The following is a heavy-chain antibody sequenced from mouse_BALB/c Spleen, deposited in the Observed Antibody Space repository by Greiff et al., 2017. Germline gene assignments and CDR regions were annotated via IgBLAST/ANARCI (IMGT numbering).Heavy chain of an antibody. CDR1: GFTFSSYA. CDR3: ARGDYGVDY. D-gene: IGHD2-4*01. V-gene: IGHV5-6-5*01. CDR2: ISTGGST. Sequence: EVQLVESGGGLVKPGGSLKLSCAASGFTFSSYAMSWVRQTPEKRLEWVASISTGGSTYYPDSVKGRFTISRDNARTILYLQMSSLRSEDTAMYYCARGDYGVDYWGQGTTLTVSA. J-gene: IGHJ2*01.